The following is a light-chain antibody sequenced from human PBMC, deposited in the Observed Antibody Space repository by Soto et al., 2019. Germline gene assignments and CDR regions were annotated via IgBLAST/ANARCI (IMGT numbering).Light chain of an antibody. CDR1: QSISSW. CDR3: QHYNDYLWT. V-gene: IGKV1-5*03. J-gene: IGKJ1*01. Sequence: DLQMTQSPSTLSASVGDRVTITCRASQSISSWLAWYQQKPGKAPKLLIYKASSLESGVPSRFSGSGSGTEFTLTINSLRPDDFATYYCQHYNDYLWTFGQGTRVEI. CDR2: KAS.